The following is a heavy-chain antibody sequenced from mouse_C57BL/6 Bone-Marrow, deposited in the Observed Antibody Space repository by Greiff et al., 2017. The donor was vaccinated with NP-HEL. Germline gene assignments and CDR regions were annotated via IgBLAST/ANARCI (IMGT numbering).Heavy chain of an antibody. J-gene: IGHJ4*01. D-gene: IGHD1-1*01. CDR1: GFTFSSYG. CDR3: ARRSTVVATRAMDY. V-gene: IGHV5-6*02. Sequence: EVKLVESGGDLVKPGGSLKLSCAASGFTFSSYGMSWVRQTPDKKLEWVATISSGGSYTYYPDSVKGRFTISRDNAKNTLYLQMSSLKSEDTAMYYCARRSTVVATRAMDYWGQGTSVTVSS. CDR2: ISSGGSYT.